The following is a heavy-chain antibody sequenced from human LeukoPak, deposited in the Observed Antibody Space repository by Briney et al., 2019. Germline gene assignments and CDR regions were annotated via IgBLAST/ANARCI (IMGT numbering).Heavy chain of an antibody. CDR1: GGSISSYY. CDR2: IYYSGST. D-gene: IGHD2-2*01. V-gene: IGHV4-59*08. J-gene: IGHJ5*02. Sequence: SETLSLTCTVSGGSISSYYWSWIRQPPGKGLEWIGYIYYSGSTNYNPSLKSRVTISVDTSKNQFSLKLSSVTAADTAVYYCARIVVPAAILKASGSKPKNWFDPWGQGTLVTVSS. CDR3: ARIVVPAAILKASGSKPKNWFDP.